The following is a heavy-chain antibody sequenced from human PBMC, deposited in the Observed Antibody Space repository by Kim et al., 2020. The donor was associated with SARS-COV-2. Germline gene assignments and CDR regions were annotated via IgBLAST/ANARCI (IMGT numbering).Heavy chain of an antibody. CDR3: ASYSWSFYFEH. V-gene: IGHV4-59*13. CDR2: IYYSGST. D-gene: IGHD1-26*01. Sequence: SETLSLTCTVSGASITSYYWTWVRQPPGKGLELIGYIYYSGSTNYNPSLNSRATLSVDTPKNQFSLKLSSVTAADTAVYYCASYSWSFYFEHWGLGTLIT. CDR1: GASITSYY. J-gene: IGHJ1*01.